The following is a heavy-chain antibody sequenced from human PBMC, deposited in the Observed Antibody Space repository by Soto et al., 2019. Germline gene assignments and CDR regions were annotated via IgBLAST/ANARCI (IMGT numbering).Heavy chain of an antibody. CDR2: ISYDGSNK. CDR3: ARDPDTYYYDGEGI. D-gene: IGHD3-22*01. V-gene: IGHV3-30-3*01. CDR1: GFTFSSYA. Sequence: GGSLRLSCAASGFTFSSYAMHWVRQAPGKGLEWVAVISYDGSNKYYADSVKGRFTISRDNSKNTLYLQMNSLRAEDTAVYYCARDPDTYYYDGEGIWGQGTMVTVSS. J-gene: IGHJ3*02.